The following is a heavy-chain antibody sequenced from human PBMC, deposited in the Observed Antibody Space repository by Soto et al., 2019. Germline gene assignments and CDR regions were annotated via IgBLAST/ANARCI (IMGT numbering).Heavy chain of an antibody. CDR3: GRGYSYGYGEYFDY. Sequence: QVQLVESGGGVVQPGRSLRLSCAASGFTFSSYGMHWVRQAPGKGLEWVAVIWSDGSNKYNADCVKGRFTIYRDNSKNTLYLQKNRLRGEGTGGLLWGRGYSYGYGEYFDYWGQGTLVTVSS. CDR2: IWSDGSNK. V-gene: IGHV3-33*01. CDR1: GFTFSSYG. J-gene: IGHJ4*02. D-gene: IGHD5-18*01.